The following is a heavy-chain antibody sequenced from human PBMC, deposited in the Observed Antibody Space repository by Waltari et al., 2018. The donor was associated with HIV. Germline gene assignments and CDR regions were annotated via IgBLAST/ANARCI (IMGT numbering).Heavy chain of an antibody. J-gene: IGHJ4*02. Sequence: VQLVESGGRVVQPGKSPPLSCAAPGLPFSNLGIPWVRQAPGKGLDWVAVISFDGRNEYYADAVKGRFTISRDNSKNTVYLQMNSLRADDTAVYYCAKEGWELLQFGYYFDYWGQGTLVTVSS. CDR1: GLPFSNLG. CDR2: ISFDGRNE. D-gene: IGHD1-26*01. CDR3: AKEGWELLQFGYYFDY. V-gene: IGHV3-30*18.